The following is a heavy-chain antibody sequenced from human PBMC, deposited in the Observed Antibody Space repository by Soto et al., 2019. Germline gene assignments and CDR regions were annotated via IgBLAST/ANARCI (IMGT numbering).Heavy chain of an antibody. CDR2: ISSGNSYI. J-gene: IGHJ4*02. D-gene: IGHD3-9*01. Sequence: PGGSLRLSCAVSGFTFSSYSMNWVRQAPGKGLEWVSSISSGNSYIYYADSVRGRFTVSRDNAKSSLYLQMNSLRAEDTAVYYCATQMDYNILTGYRTFDYWGQGTLVTVYS. CDR3: ATQMDYNILTGYRTFDY. V-gene: IGHV3-21*01. CDR1: GFTFSSYS.